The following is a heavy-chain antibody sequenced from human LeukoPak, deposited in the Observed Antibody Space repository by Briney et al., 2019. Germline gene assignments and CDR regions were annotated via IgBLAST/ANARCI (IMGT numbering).Heavy chain of an antibody. CDR2: IYYSGST. J-gene: IGHJ6*02. D-gene: IGHD3-9*01. V-gene: IGHV4-39*07. CDR3: AILTGVTGYPHYYYYGMDV. Sequence: PSETLSLTCTVSGGSISSGDYYWSWIRQPPGKGLEWIGSIYYSGSTYYNPSLKSRVTISVDTSKNQFSLKLSSVTAADTAVYYCAILTGVTGYPHYYYYGMDVWGQGTTVTVSS. CDR1: GGSISSGDYY.